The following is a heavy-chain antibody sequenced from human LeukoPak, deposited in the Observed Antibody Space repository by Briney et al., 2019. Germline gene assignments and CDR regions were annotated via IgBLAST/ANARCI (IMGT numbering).Heavy chain of an antibody. CDR3: TSPSYGSGTGNNWFGL. J-gene: IGHJ5*02. Sequence: GGSLRLSCAASGLIFSGADMHWVRQTSGKGLEWVGRIRSNTNNYATLYGESVKGRFTISRDDSANTVYLQMNRLKTDDTAVYFCTSPSYGSGTGNNWFGLWGQGTLVTVSS. CDR2: IRSNTNNYAT. CDR1: GLIFSGAD. V-gene: IGHV3-73*01. D-gene: IGHD3-10*01.